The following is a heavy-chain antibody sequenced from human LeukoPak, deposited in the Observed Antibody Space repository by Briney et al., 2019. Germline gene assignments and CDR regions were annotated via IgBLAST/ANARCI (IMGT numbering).Heavy chain of an antibody. J-gene: IGHJ6*04. CDR3: VRGIWFGVDYGMDV. V-gene: IGHV3-74*01. D-gene: IGHD3-10*01. CDR2: IKSDGSTT. CDR1: GFTFNNHW. Sequence: PGGSLRLSCAASGFTFNNHWMHWVRQGPGKGLVWVSRIKSDGSTTNYADSVRGRFTISRDNAKNTLYLQMNNLRAEDTAVYYCVRGIWFGVDYGMDVWGKGTTVTVSS.